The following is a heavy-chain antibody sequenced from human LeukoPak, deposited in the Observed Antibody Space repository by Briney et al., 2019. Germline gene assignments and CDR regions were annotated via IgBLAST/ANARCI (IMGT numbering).Heavy chain of an antibody. J-gene: IGHJ4*02. V-gene: IGHV3-11*04. Sequence: GGSLRPSCAASGFTFSDYYMSWIRQAPGKGLEWVSYISSSGSTIYYADSVKGRFTISRDNAKNSLYLQMNSLRAEDTAVYYCARDVCSGGSCYSGGVYWGQGTLVTVSS. D-gene: IGHD2-15*01. CDR1: GFTFSDYY. CDR2: ISSSGSTI. CDR3: ARDVCSGGSCYSGGVY.